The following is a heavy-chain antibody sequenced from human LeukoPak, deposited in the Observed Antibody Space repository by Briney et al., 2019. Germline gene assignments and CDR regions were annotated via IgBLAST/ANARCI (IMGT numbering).Heavy chain of an antibody. J-gene: IGHJ4*02. V-gene: IGHV1-69*13. CDR2: LIPLFGTA. CDR3: ARGERKYDFWSPY. CDR1: GGTFSSYA. D-gene: IGHD3-3*01. Sequence: SSVKVSCKASGGTFSSYAIIWVRQAPGQGLDWKRRLIPLFGTANYAQKFQGRVTITAEESTSTACIELSRLRSEDTDVYYCARGERKYDFWSPYWGQGTLVTVSS.